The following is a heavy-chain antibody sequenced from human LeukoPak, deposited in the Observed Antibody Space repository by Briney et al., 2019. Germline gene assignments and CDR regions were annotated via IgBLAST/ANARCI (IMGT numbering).Heavy chain of an antibody. D-gene: IGHD3-10*01. J-gene: IGHJ4*02. Sequence: GASVKVSCKASGGTFSSYAISWVRQAPGQGLEWMEGIIPIFGTANYAQKFQGRVTITADESTSTAYMELSSLRSEDTAVYYCARSSEPYYYGSGSNLDYWGQGTLVTVSS. V-gene: IGHV1-69*13. CDR2: IIPIFGTA. CDR1: GGTFSSYA. CDR3: ARSSEPYYYGSGSNLDY.